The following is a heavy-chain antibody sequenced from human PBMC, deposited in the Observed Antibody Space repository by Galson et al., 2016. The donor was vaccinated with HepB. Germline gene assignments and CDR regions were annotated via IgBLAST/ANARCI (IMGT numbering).Heavy chain of an antibody. V-gene: IGHV3-48*04. CDR2: ISSGAI. CDR1: GFTFSSDS. D-gene: IGHD7-27*01. Sequence: SLRLSCAASGFTFSSDSMNWVRQAPGKGLEWVSYISSGAIYYSDSVKGRFTISRDNAKNSLYLQMNSLRAEDTAVYYCARDHLWAFDYWGQGTLVTVSS. CDR3: ARDHLWAFDY. J-gene: IGHJ4*02.